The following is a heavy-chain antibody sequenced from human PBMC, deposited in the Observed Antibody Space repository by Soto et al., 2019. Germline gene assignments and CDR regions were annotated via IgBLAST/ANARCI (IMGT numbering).Heavy chain of an antibody. CDR1: GGSFSGYY. CDR3: ASQTPYYYYYYYMDV. Sequence: SETLSLTCAVYGGSFSGYYWSWIRQPPGKGLEWIGEINHSGSTNYNPSLKSRVTISVDTSKNQFSLKLSSVTAADTAVYYCASQTPYYYYYYYMDVWGKGTTVTVSS. CDR2: INHSGST. V-gene: IGHV4-34*01. J-gene: IGHJ6*03. D-gene: IGHD2-15*01.